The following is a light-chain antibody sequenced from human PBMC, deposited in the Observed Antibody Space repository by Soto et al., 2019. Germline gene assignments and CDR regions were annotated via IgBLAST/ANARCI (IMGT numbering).Light chain of an antibody. Sequence: EIVLTQSPATLSLSPGEGATLSCRASQSVNSYLAWYQHRPGQAPRLLIYDASNRATGIPARFSGSGSGTDFTLTISSLEPEDFAVYYCQQRSDWPLTFGGGTKVEIK. CDR3: QQRSDWPLT. V-gene: IGKV3-11*01. J-gene: IGKJ4*01. CDR2: DAS. CDR1: QSVNSY.